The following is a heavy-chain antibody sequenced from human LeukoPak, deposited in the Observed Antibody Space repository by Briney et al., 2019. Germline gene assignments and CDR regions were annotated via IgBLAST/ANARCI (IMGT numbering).Heavy chain of an antibody. J-gene: IGHJ4*02. V-gene: IGHV3-13*01. CDR2: IGIRGDT. CDR3: ARGGIQVSGIDEFDY. CDR1: GFTFIDYD. Sequence: PGDSVRLSCAASGFTFIDYDMPWVRKDIGKRPQRVSAIGIRGDTHYSGSVKGRFTISRENAESSLYLQMNSLRAEDTAVYYCARGGIQVSGIDEFDYWGQGTLVTVSS. D-gene: IGHD6-19*01.